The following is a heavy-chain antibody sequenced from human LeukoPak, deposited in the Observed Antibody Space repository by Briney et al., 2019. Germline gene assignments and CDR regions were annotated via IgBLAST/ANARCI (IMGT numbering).Heavy chain of an antibody. CDR2: IYYSGST. D-gene: IGHD2-15*01. CDR1: GGSISSYY. J-gene: IGHJ4*02. CDR3: ARGGRVWLTPHYFDY. V-gene: IGHV4-59*01. Sequence: SETLSLTCTVSGGSISSYYWSWIRQPPGKGLEWIGYIYYSGSTNYNPSLKSRVTISVDTSKNQFSLKLSSVTAADTAVYYCARGGRVWLTPHYFDYWGQGTLVTVSS.